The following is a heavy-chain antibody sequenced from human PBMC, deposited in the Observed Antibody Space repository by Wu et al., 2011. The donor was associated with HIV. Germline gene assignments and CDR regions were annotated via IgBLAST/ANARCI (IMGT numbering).Heavy chain of an antibody. J-gene: IGHJ6*02. V-gene: IGHV1-69-2*01. Sequence: EVQLVQSGAEVKKPGATVKISCKVSGYTFTNYYMHWVQQAPGKGLEWMGLVDPEDGETIYAEKFQGRVTITADTSTDTAYMELSSLRSEDTAVYYCARDHCSSPSCYENHYYGLDVWGQGTTVTVSS. CDR3: ARDHCSSPSCYENHYYGLDV. D-gene: IGHD2-2*01. CDR1: GYTFTNYY. CDR2: VDPEDGET.